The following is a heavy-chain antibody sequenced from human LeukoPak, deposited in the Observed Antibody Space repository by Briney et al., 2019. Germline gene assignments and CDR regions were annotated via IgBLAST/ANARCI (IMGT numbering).Heavy chain of an antibody. CDR2: ISTSSRYI. D-gene: IGHD2-2*01. V-gene: IGHV3-21*01. CDR3: ARADCSSSTCYLRRSWFDP. Sequence: GGSLRLSCTASGFIFRTYTMNWVRQAPGKGLEWVSSISTSSRYIYYKDSVRGRFTISRDDAKNSLYLEMNSLRAEDTAVYYCARADCSSSTCYLRRSWFDPWGQGTLVTVSS. CDR1: GFIFRTYT. J-gene: IGHJ5*02.